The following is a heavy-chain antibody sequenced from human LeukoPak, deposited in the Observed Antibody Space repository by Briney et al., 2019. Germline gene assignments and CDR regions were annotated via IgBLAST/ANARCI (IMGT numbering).Heavy chain of an antibody. J-gene: IGHJ4*02. CDR3: ARDPGPLYYFDY. Sequence: PGGSLRLSCAASGFTFSSYSMNWVRQAPGEGLEWVSSISSSSSYIYYADSVKGRFTISRDNAKNSLYLQMNSLRAEDTAVYYCARDPGPLYYFDYWGQGTLVTVSS. CDR2: ISSSSSYI. CDR1: GFTFSSYS. V-gene: IGHV3-21*01.